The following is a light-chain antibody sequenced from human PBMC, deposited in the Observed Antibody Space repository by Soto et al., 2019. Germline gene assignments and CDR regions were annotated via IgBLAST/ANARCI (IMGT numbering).Light chain of an antibody. CDR2: DAS. J-gene: IGKJ4*01. Sequence: AIQLTQSPSSLSASVGDRVTITCRASQGISSALAWYQQKPGKAPKLLIYDASSLESRVQSRFSRNGSGPDFHLTIGSLQPEDFAPYYCQQFNSYPLTFGGGTQVAIK. CDR3: QQFNSYPLT. CDR1: QGISSA. V-gene: IGKV1-13*02.